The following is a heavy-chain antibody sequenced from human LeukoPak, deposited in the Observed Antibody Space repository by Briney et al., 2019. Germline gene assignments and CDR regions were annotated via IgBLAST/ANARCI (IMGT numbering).Heavy chain of an antibody. D-gene: IGHD6-6*01. CDR1: DFTVSSNY. J-gene: IGHJ3*02. CDR3: ARGPSIAARYDAFDI. CDR2: ISSSGNTI. Sequence: GGSLRLSCAASDFTVSSNYMNWVRQAPGKGLEWVSYISSSGNTISYADSVKGRFTISRDNAKNSLYLQVISLRAEDTAVYYCARGPSIAARYDAFDIWGQGTMVTVSS. V-gene: IGHV3-48*03.